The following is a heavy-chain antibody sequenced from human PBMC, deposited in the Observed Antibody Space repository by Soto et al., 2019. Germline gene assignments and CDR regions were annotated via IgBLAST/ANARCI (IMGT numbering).Heavy chain of an antibody. Sequence: QVPLVQSGAEVKKPWSSVKVSCKASGGTFGSYAISWVRQAPGQGLEWRGGIIPIPGTANYAQKFQGRVTIAADETTSTAYMELRSLGSEDTAVYYCARSRGSSTSLEIYYYYYYGMGVWGQGTTVTVSS. CDR3: ARSRGSSTSLEIYYYYYYGMGV. CDR1: GGTFGSYA. V-gene: IGHV1-69*01. CDR2: IIPIPGTA. J-gene: IGHJ6*02. D-gene: IGHD2-2*01.